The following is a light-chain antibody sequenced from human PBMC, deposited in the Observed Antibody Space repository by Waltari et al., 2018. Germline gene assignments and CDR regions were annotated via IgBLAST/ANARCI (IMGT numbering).Light chain of an antibody. J-gene: IGKJ2*01. Sequence: DIRMTQSPSTLSASVGDRVTVTCRASQTISNWLAWYQQKPGKAPKLLIYKASTLESGVPSRFSGSGSGTEFTLTISSLQPDDFATYFCLQYNSYPRTFGQGTELEIK. CDR2: KAS. CDR1: QTISNW. V-gene: IGKV1-5*03. CDR3: LQYNSYPRT.